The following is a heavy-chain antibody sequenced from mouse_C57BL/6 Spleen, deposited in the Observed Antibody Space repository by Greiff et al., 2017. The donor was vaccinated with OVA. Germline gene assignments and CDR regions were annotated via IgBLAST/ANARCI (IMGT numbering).Heavy chain of an antibody. V-gene: IGHV14-1*01. CDR2: IDPEDGDT. Sequence: VQLQESGAELVRPGASVKLSCTASGFNIKDYYMHWVKQRPEQGLEWIGRIDPEDGDTEYAPKFQGKATMTADTSSNTAYLQLSSLTSEDTAVYYCTTSDGDNDDRFAYWGQGTLVTVSA. CDR3: TTSDGDNDDRFAY. D-gene: IGHD2-4*01. CDR1: GFNIKDYY. J-gene: IGHJ3*01.